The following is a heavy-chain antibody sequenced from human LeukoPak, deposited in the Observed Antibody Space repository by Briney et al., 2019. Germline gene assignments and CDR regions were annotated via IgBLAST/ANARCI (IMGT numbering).Heavy chain of an antibody. CDR2: IRYDGSNK. J-gene: IGHJ6*03. CDR1: GFTFSSYG. D-gene: IGHD2-8*02. Sequence: GGSLRLSCAASGFTFSSYGMHWVRQAPGKGLEWVAFIRYDGSNKYYADSVKGRFTISRDNSKNTLYLQMNSLRAEDTAVYYCAKSGPPHYYYYYYYMDVWGKGTTVPVSS. CDR3: AKSGPPHYYYYYYYMDV. V-gene: IGHV3-30*02.